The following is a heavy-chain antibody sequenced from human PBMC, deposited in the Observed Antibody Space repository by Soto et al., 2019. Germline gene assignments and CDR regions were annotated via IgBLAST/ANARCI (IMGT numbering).Heavy chain of an antibody. D-gene: IGHD6-25*01. CDR1: GFTVSDHY. V-gene: IGHV3-72*01. CDR3: SRAKSSSGYYFFEQ. J-gene: IGHJ4*02. CDR2: IRDKGRSYST. Sequence: PGGSLRLSCVASGFTVSDHYMDWVRQAPGKGLEWVGRIRDKGRSYSTEYAVSVQGRFTISRDDSSSLYLQMNSLKTEDTAVYYCSRAKSSSGYYFFEQWGQGTLVTVSS.